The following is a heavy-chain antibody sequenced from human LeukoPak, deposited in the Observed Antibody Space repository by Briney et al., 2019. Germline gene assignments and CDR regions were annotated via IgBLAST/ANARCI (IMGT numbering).Heavy chain of an antibody. CDR3: AREGSDIVVVTAPAAFDI. CDR1: GFTFSSYA. J-gene: IGHJ3*02. V-gene: IGHV3-30*04. CDR2: ISYDGSNK. Sequence: GGSLRLSCAASGFTFSSYAMHWVRQAPGKGLEWVAVISYDGSNKYYADSVKGRFTISRDNSKNTLYLQMNSLRAEDTAVYYCAREGSDIVVVTAPAAFDIWGQGTMVTVSP. D-gene: IGHD2-21*02.